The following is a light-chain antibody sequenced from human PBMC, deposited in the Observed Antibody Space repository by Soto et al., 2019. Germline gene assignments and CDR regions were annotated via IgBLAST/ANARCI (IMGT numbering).Light chain of an antibody. CDR3: CSYVGGNLGV. J-gene: IGLJ2*01. CDR2: EVT. V-gene: IGLV2-23*02. CDR1: SSDVGSYNL. Sequence: QSALTQPASVSGSPGQSITIPCSGTSSDVGSYNLVSWYRQDPCKVPKLMIYEVTKRPSGVSNRFSGAKSGNTASLTISGLQAEDESDSYCCSYVGGNLGVFGGGTKLTVL.